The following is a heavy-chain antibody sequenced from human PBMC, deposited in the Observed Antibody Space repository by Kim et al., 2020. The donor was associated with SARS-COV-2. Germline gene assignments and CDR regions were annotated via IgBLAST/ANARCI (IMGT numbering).Heavy chain of an antibody. D-gene: IGHD6-13*01. CDR1: GGSISSYY. J-gene: IGHJ2*01. CDR3: AREAAQYSSSWYRYWYFDL. V-gene: IGHV4-4*07. CDR2: IYTSGST. Sequence: SETLSLTCTVSGGSISSYYWSWIRQPAGKGLEWIGRIYTSGSTNYNPSLKSRVTMSVDTSKNQFSLKLSSVTAADTAVYYCAREAAQYSSSWYRYWYFDLWGRGTLVTVSS.